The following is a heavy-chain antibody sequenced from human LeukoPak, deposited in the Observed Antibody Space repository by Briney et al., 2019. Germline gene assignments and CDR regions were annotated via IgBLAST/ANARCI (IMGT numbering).Heavy chain of an antibody. D-gene: IGHD4-23*01. Sequence: PSETLSLTCTVSGGSISSGGYYWSWIRQHPGKGLEWIGYIYYSGSTYYNPSLKSRVTISVDTSKNQFSLKLSSVTAADTAVYYCARDYDYGGNSDAFDIWGQGTMVTVSS. CDR1: GGSISSGGYY. J-gene: IGHJ3*02. V-gene: IGHV4-31*03. CDR2: IYYSGST. CDR3: ARDYDYGGNSDAFDI.